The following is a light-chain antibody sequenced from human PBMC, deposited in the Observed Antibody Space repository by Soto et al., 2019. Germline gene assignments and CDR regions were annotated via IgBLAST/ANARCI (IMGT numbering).Light chain of an antibody. J-gene: IGLJ1*01. CDR3: TSYRRGPFYV. Sequence: QSALTQPASVSGSPGQSITVSCTGISSDVGGSNYVSWYQQHPGKAPRLIIFDVNNRPSGVSPRFSGSKSGNTASLTISGLQAEDEAHYFCTSYRRGPFYVFGTGTKVTVL. CDR2: DVN. V-gene: IGLV2-14*03. CDR1: SSDVGGSNY.